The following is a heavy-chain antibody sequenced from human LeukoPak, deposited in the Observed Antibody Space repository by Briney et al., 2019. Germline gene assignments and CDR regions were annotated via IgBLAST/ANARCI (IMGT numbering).Heavy chain of an antibody. V-gene: IGHV3-15*01. CDR3: TTGDSSNPPT. CDR2: IKSKTDGGTT. D-gene: IGHD3-22*01. CDR1: GYSFTSYW. Sequence: GESLKISCKGSGYSFTSYWIGWVRQAPGKGLEWVGRIKSKTDGGTTDYAAPVKGRFTISRDDSKNTLYLQMNSLKTEDTAVYYCTTGDSSNPPTWGQGTLVTVSS. J-gene: IGHJ4*02.